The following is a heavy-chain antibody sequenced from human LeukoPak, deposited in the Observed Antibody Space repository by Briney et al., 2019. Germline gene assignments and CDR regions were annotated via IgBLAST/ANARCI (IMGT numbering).Heavy chain of an antibody. V-gene: IGHV1-69*13. D-gene: IGHD2/OR15-2a*01. CDR2: IIPIFGTA. CDR1: GYSFTTYG. J-gene: IGHJ6*03. CDR3: ARDFSKEVLSYYYMDV. Sequence: ASVKVSCKASGYSFTTYGINWVRQAPGQGLEWMGGIIPIFGTANYAQKFQGRVTITADESTSTAYMELSSLRSEDTAVYYCARDFSKEVLSYYYMDVWGKGTTVTVSS.